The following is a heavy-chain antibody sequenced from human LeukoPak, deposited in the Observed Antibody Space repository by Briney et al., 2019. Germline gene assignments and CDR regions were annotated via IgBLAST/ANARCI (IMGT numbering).Heavy chain of an antibody. V-gene: IGHV4-59*12. CDR3: ARSGPMVRDRRYYYYYYYMDV. J-gene: IGHJ6*03. CDR2: IYYSGST. CDR1: GGSISSYY. Sequence: SEALSLTCTVSGGSISSYYWSWIRQPPGKGLEWIGYIYYSGSTNYNPSLKSRVTISVDTSKNQFSLKLSSVTAADTAVYYCARSGPMVRDRRYYYYYYYMDVWGKGTTVTVSS. D-gene: IGHD3-10*01.